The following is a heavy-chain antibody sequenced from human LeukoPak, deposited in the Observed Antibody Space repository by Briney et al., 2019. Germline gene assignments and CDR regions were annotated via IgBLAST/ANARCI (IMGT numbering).Heavy chain of an antibody. D-gene: IGHD2-21*01. J-gene: IGHJ4*02. Sequence: PGGSLRLSCSASGFTFSRYGMHWVRQAPGKGLEWVAFSWYDGTSTDYADSVKGRFSVSRDNSENTVSLQMNSLRADDTAVYYCARDPLGDSTYYFDYWGQGTLVTVSS. V-gene: IGHV3-33*01. CDR2: SWYDGTST. CDR1: GFTFSRYG. CDR3: ARDPLGDSTYYFDY.